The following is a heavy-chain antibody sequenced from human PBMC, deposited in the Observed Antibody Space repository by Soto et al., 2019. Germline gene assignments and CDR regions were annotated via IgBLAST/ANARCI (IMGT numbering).Heavy chain of an antibody. CDR1: GYSFTSYW. Sequence: GESLKISCKGSGYSFTSYWIGWVRQIPGKGLEWMGIIYPGDSDTRYSPSFQGQVTISADKSISTAYLQWSSLKASDTAMYYCASAGGYCSSTSCYYYGMDVWGQGTTVTVSS. V-gene: IGHV5-51*01. CDR2: IYPGDSDT. J-gene: IGHJ6*02. CDR3: ASAGGYCSSTSCYYYGMDV. D-gene: IGHD2-2*03.